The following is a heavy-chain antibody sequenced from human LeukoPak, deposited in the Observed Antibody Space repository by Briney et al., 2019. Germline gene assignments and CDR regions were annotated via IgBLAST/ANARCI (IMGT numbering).Heavy chain of an antibody. CDR2: TYYRSKWYN. D-gene: IGHD6-6*01. Sequence: SQTLSLTCAISGDSVSSNSAAWNWIRQSPSRGLEWLGRTYYRSKWYNDYAVSVKSRITFNPDTSKSQFSLQLNSVTPEDTAVYYCARAGTYSSSSVWYFDLWGRGTLVTVSS. J-gene: IGHJ2*01. V-gene: IGHV6-1*01. CDR1: GDSVSSNSAA. CDR3: ARAGTYSSSSVWYFDL.